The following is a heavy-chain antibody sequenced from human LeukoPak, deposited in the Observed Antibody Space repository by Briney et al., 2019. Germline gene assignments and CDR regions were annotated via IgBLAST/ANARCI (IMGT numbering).Heavy chain of an antibody. J-gene: IGHJ4*02. Sequence: PGGSLRLSCAVSGFTFRNAGMHWVRQAPGKGLEWVAVIWYDGSQKYYADSVKGRFTISRDNSKNTLYLQMNSLRAEDTAVYYCAKDEVYYYDSSGYYFDYWGQGTLVTVSS. V-gene: IGHV3-33*06. CDR1: GFTFRNAG. CDR3: AKDEVYYYDSSGYYFDY. D-gene: IGHD3-22*01. CDR2: IWYDGSQK.